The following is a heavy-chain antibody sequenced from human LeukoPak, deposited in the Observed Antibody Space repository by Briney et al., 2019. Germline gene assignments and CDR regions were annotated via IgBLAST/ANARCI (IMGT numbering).Heavy chain of an antibody. Sequence: GASVTVSCTASGYTFTSYGISWVRQAPGQGLEWMGWISAYNGNTNYAQKVQGRVTMTTDTSTNTAYMELRSLRSDDTAVYYCARVGLRRIPGIAVAGDIDYWGQGTLVAVSS. CDR3: ARVGLRRIPGIAVAGDIDY. CDR2: ISAYNGNT. CDR1: GYTFTSYG. V-gene: IGHV1-18*01. D-gene: IGHD6-19*01. J-gene: IGHJ4*02.